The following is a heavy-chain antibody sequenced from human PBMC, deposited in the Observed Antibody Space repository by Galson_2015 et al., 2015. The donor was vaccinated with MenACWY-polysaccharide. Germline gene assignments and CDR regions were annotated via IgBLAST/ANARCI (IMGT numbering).Heavy chain of an antibody. Sequence: TLSLTCSVSGGSISTGSSYWSWIRPPAGKGLEWIGRIHSRGSTDYSPSLKSRVTISTDTSRNQLSLKLSSVTAADTAVYYCARSLGYSDSAFDNGRDVDRRFDPWGQGTLVTVSS. CDR2: IHSRGST. CDR1: GGSISTGSSY. D-gene: IGHD5-12*01. V-gene: IGHV4-61*02. J-gene: IGHJ5*02. CDR3: ARSLGYSDSAFDNGRDVDRRFDP.